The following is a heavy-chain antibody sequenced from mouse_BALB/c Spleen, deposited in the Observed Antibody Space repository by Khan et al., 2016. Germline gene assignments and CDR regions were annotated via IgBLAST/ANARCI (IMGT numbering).Heavy chain of an antibody. CDR2: ISYSGST. D-gene: IGHD2-4*01. J-gene: IGHJ4*01. Sequence: VQLKQSGPSLVKPSQTLSLTCSVTGDSITSGYWNWIRKFSGNKLEYLGYISYSGSTYYDPSLKNRVSITRDTSKNQVYLQLNSVTTEDTATYYCATGYDFDWDYYAMDYWGQGTSVTVSS. CDR1: GDSITSGY. V-gene: IGHV3-8*02. CDR3: ATGYDFDWDYYAMDY.